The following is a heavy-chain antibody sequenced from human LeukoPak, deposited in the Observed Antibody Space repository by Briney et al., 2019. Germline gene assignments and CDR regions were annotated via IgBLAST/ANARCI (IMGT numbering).Heavy chain of an antibody. CDR2: VNHDGGA. J-gene: IGHJ2*01. CDR1: GVSFSGYY. D-gene: IGHD4-17*01. V-gene: IGHV4-34*01. CDR3: ARANAVTTVLFDL. Sequence: SETLSLTCAAYGVSFSGYYLSWIRQPPGKGLEWLGQVNHDGGANYNPSLKSRITMSVDTSKNHFSLELSSVTDADTAIYYCARANAVTTVLFDLWGRGTLVTVSS.